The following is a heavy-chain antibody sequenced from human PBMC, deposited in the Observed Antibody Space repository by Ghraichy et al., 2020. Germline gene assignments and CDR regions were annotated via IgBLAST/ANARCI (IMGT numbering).Heavy chain of an antibody. CDR1: GFTFSSYA. Sequence: LSLTCAASGFTFSSYAMSWVRQAPGKGLEWVSVMTGSGYTTYYADSVKGRFTISRDNSKKTLYLQMNSLRAEDTAVYYCAKRADGCSTSCHNWYFDLWGRSTLVTVSS. D-gene: IGHD2-2*01. CDR2: MTGSGYTT. V-gene: IGHV3-23*01. J-gene: IGHJ2*01. CDR3: AKRADGCSTSCHNWYFDL.